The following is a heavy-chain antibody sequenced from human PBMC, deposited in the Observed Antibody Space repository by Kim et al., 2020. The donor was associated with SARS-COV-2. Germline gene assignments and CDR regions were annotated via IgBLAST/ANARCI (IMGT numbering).Heavy chain of an antibody. CDR3: ARDERGAYFYGSGSFHY. CDR1: GFTFSSYA. CDR2: ISYDGSNK. Sequence: GGSLRLSCAASGFTFSSYAMHWVRQAPGKGLEWVAVISYDGSNKYYADSVKGRFTISRDSSKNTLYLQMNRLRAEDTAVYYCARDERGAYFYGSGSFHYWGQGTLVTVSS. V-gene: IGHV3-30*04. J-gene: IGHJ4*02. D-gene: IGHD3-10*01.